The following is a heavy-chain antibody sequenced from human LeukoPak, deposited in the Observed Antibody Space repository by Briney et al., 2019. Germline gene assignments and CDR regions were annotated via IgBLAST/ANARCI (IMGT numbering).Heavy chain of an antibody. J-gene: IGHJ6*02. D-gene: IGHD3-22*01. CDR2: MSGSGGTT. V-gene: IGHV3-23*01. CDR3: AKSVSRGYYDSSGYSYYYYGMDV. Sequence: GGSLRLSCAASGFTFGAYALSWVRQAPGKGLEWVSAMSGSGGTTFYADSVKGRFTISRDNSKNTLYLQMNSLRAEDTAVYYCAKSVSRGYYDSSGYSYYYYGMDVWGQGTTVTVSS. CDR1: GFTFGAYA.